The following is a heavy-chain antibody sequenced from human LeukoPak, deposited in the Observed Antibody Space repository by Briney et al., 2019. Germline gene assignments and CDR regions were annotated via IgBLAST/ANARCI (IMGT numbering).Heavy chain of an antibody. D-gene: IGHD3-10*01. Sequence: SETLSLTCAVYGGSFSGYYWSWIRQPPGKGLEWIGEINHNGSTNYNPSLKSRVTISVDTSKNQFSLKLSSVTAADTAVYYCARGLRRDYYGSGSSYMDVWGQGTTVTVSS. CDR3: ARGLRRDYYGSGSSYMDV. V-gene: IGHV4-34*01. CDR2: INHNGST. CDR1: GGSFSGYY. J-gene: IGHJ6*02.